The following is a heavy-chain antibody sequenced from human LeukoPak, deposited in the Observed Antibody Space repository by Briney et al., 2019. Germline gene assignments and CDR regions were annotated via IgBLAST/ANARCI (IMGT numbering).Heavy chain of an antibody. Sequence: PGGSLRLSCASSGFTFTAYSMNWVRQAPGKGLEWISFISSSGHYIYYADSLKGRFTISRDNANSSLYLRISTLKAEDTAVYYCTRQWLRVMDVWGKGTTVTVSS. D-gene: IGHD6-19*01. CDR1: GFTFTAYS. J-gene: IGHJ6*04. V-gene: IGHV3-21*01. CDR3: TRQWLRVMDV. CDR2: ISSSGHYI.